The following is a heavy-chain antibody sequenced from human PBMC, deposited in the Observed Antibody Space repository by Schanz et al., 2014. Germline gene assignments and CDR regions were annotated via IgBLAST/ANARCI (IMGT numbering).Heavy chain of an antibody. CDR1: GFTVSSNY. CDR3: TRDSRTWNNWFDS. V-gene: IGHV3-49*04. Sequence: EVQLVESGGGLIQPGGSLRLSCAASGFTVSSNYMSWVRQAPGQGLQWVGFIRSKDYGGPPEYVAPVKGRFTISRDDSRGIAYLHMTSLKTEDTGVYYCTRDSRTWNNWFDSWGQGTLVIVSS. J-gene: IGHJ5*01. D-gene: IGHD1-1*01. CDR2: IRSKDYGGPP.